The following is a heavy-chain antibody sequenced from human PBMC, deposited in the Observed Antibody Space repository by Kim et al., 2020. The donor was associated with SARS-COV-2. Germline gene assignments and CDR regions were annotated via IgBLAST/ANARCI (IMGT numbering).Heavy chain of an antibody. D-gene: IGHD6-19*01. Sequence: SETLSLTCTVSGGSISSSGYYWGWIRQPPGKGLEWIATISYSGNTYSDPSLKNRVAMSVDTSKNHFSLKLTSVTAADTAVYFCARHMGVAVTPWGQGNL. V-gene: IGHV4-39*01. CDR3: ARHMGVAVTP. CDR2: ISYSGNT. J-gene: IGHJ5*02. CDR1: GGSISSSGYY.